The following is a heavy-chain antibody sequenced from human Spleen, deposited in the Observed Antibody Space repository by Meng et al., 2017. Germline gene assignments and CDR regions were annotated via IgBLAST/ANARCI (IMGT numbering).Heavy chain of an antibody. CDR1: GFTFSSYE. V-gene: IGHV3-48*03. J-gene: IGHJ3*01. CDR3: AKGRRGSDEYSSGWYSYSGDGFDL. Sequence: GESLKISCAASGFTFSSYEMNWVRQAPGKGLEWLSYISSSGSSIYYADSVKGRFTISRDNAKNSLYLQMNSLRAEDTAIYYCAKGRRGSDEYSSGWYSYSGDGFDLWGQGTMVTVSS. CDR2: ISSSGSSI. D-gene: IGHD6-19*01.